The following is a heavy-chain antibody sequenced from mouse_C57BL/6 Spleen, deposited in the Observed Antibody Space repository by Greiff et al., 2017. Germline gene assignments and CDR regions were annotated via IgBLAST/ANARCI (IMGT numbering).Heavy chain of an antibody. J-gene: IGHJ2*01. Sequence: QVQLQQSGPELVKPGASVKISCKASGYAFSSSWMNWVKQRPGKGLEWIGRIYPGDGDTNYNGKFKGKATLTADKSSSTAYMQLSSLTSEDSAVYFCATSSTDYFDYWGQGTTLTVSS. CDR1: GYAFSSSW. V-gene: IGHV1-82*01. CDR3: ATSSTDYFDY. CDR2: IYPGDGDT. D-gene: IGHD1-1*01.